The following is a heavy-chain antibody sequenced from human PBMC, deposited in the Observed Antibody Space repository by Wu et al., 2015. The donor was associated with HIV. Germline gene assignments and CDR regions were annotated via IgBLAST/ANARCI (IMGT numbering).Heavy chain of an antibody. CDR1: GYTFTDYY. D-gene: IGHD3-22*01. Sequence: QVQLVQSGADVKKPGASMKVSCKASGYTFTDYYVHWVRQAPGQGLEWMGWINPNSGGRNYAQKFQGRVTMTRDTSINTAYMELSRLRSDDTAVYYCARARTFYYDSRGSQEAFXIWGQGTGVTVSS. CDR3: ARARTFYYDSRGSQEAFXI. CDR2: INPNSGGR. J-gene: IGHJ3*02. V-gene: IGHV1-2*02.